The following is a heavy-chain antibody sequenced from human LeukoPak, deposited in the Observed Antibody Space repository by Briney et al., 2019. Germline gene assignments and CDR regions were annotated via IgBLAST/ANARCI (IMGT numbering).Heavy chain of an antibody. V-gene: IGHV4-39*07. CDR2: IYYSGST. Sequence: SETLSLTCTVSGGSISSSSYYWGWIRQPPGKGLGWIGSIYYSGSTYYNPSLKSRVTISVDTSKNQFSLKLSSVTAADTAVYYCARALEDIVVVPAAIFHYYYMDVWGKGTTVTVSS. D-gene: IGHD2-2*02. CDR1: GGSISSSSYY. CDR3: ARALEDIVVVPAAIFHYYYMDV. J-gene: IGHJ6*03.